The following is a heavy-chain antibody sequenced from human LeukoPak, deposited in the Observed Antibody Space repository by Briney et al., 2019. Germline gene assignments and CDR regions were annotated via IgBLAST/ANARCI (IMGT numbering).Heavy chain of an antibody. V-gene: IGHV3-48*01. J-gene: IGHJ6*03. CDR2: ISSSSSTI. CDR3: ARDFGYVGYYMDV. Sequence: GSLRLSCAASGFTFSSYSMNWVRQAPGKGLEWVSYISSSSSTIYYADSVKGRFTISRDNAKNSLYLQMNSLRAADTAVYYCARDFGYVGYYMDVWGKGTTVTVSS. D-gene: IGHD5-12*01. CDR1: GFTFSSYS.